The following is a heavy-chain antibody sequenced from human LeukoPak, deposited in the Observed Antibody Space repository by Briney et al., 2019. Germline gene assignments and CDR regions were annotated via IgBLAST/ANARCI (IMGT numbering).Heavy chain of an antibody. V-gene: IGHV4-59*03. CDR2: ISYSGST. Sequence: SETLSLTCTVSGGSMSSYYWSWIRQPPGKGREWIGYISYSGSTKYHPSLTSRVSLSVETSKTQFSLKLTSVTAPDTAVYYCAGGIAARQGDYWGQGTLVTVSS. CDR1: GGSMSSYY. D-gene: IGHD6-6*01. J-gene: IGHJ4*02. CDR3: AGGIAARQGDY.